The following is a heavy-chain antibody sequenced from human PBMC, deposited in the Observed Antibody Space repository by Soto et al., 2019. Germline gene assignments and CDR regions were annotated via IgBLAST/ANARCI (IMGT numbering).Heavy chain of an antibody. D-gene: IGHD1-7*01. J-gene: IGHJ4*02. Sequence: QVQLVQSGAEVKEPGASVKISCKTSGYTFANYGVTWVRQAPGQGLEWVGCNTDYAQKFQGTVTMTRDTSTSTAYFELRSLKSPDPAVYYCASGGPHLSGGSWNYYFDYWGQGTLVTVSS. CDR1: GYTFANYG. V-gene: IGHV1-18*01. CDR3: ASGGPHLSGGSWNYYFDY. CDR2: NT.